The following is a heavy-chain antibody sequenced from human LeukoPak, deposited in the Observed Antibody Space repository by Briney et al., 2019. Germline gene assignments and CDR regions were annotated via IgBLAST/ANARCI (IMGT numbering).Heavy chain of an antibody. CDR2: IIPIFGTA. Sequence: ASVKVSCKASGGTFSSYAISWVRQAPGQGLEWMGGIIPIFGTANYAQKFQGRVTITADESTSTAYMELSSLRSEDTAVYYCARGGFINPLFYCSGGSCYSGRWDYWGQGTLVTVSS. V-gene: IGHV1-69*13. J-gene: IGHJ4*02. CDR1: GGTFSSYA. D-gene: IGHD2-15*01. CDR3: ARGGFINPLFYCSGGSCYSGRWDY.